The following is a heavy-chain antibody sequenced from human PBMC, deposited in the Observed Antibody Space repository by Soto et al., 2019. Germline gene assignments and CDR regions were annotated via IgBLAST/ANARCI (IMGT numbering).Heavy chain of an antibody. CDR2: TYHSGST. V-gene: IGHV4-31*11. J-gene: IGHJ4*02. CDR3: ARGVGTAWPHDS. CDR1: GGSISSGDYY. Sequence: SETLSLTCAVSGGSISSGDYYLNWIRQHPGKGLEWIGYTYHSGSTSYNPSLKSRITISVDKSKSQFSLKLTSVTAADTAVYYCARGVGTAWPHDSWGQGALVTVS. D-gene: IGHD2-21*02.